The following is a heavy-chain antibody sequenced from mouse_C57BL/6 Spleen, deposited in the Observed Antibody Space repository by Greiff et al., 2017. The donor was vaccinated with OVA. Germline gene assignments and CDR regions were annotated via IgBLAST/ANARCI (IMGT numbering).Heavy chain of an antibody. D-gene: IGHD1-1*01. CDR1: GYTFTDYY. CDR2: INPYNGGT. V-gene: IGHV1-19*01. Sequence: EVQGVESGPVLVKPGASVKMSCKASGYTFTDYYMNWVKQSHGKSLEWIGVINPYNGGTSYNQKFKGKATLTVDKSSSTAYMELNSLTSEDSAVYYCARRGTTVVDYFDYWGQGTTLTVSS. CDR3: ARRGTTVVDYFDY. J-gene: IGHJ2*01.